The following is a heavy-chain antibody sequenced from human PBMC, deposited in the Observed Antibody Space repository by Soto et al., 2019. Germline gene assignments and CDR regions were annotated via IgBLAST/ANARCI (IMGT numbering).Heavy chain of an antibody. J-gene: IGHJ4*02. CDR2: IYYSGST. Sequence: QVQLQESGPGLVKPSETLSLTCTVSGGSISSYYWSWIRQPPGKGLEWIGYIYYSGSTNYNPSLTSPFTISVDTAKNQFSLKLSSVTAADTAVYYCARLGGWSVDYWGQGTLVTVSS. CDR1: GGSISSYY. D-gene: IGHD3-16*01. CDR3: ARLGGWSVDY. V-gene: IGHV4-59*08.